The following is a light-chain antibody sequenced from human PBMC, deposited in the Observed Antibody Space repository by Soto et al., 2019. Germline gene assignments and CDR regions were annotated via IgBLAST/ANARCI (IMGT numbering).Light chain of an antibody. CDR3: QQSYSTPLT. J-gene: IGKJ4*01. V-gene: IGKV1-39*01. CDR1: QSISSF. Sequence: DIQMTQSPSSLSASVGDRVTITCRASQSISSFLNWYQQKPGKAPKLLIYAASSLQSGVPSRFSGSGSGTGFTLTISSLKPEDFATYYCQQSYSTPLTFGGGTKVEIK. CDR2: AAS.